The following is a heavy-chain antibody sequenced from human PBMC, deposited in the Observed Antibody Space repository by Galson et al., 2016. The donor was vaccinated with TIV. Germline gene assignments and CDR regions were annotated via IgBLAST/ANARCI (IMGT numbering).Heavy chain of an antibody. V-gene: IGHV3-48*01. CDR2: ISRTSDTI. D-gene: IGHD2-15*01. CDR1: GFTFDTYS. J-gene: IGHJ6*02. Sequence: SLRLSCAAFGFTFDTYSMNWVRQAPGKGLQWVSYISRTSDTIYYADSVKGRFTISRDNAKGSLYLQMNSLRAEDTAMYYCASVDPLLDCSGGTCQYYYYGMDIWGQGTTVTVS. CDR3: ASVDPLLDCSGGTCQYYYYGMDI.